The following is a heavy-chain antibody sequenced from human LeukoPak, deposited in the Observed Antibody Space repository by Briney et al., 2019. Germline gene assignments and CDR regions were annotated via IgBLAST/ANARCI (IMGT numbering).Heavy chain of an antibody. CDR1: GFTFSNYW. CDR3: VKSRRVGANQRGLFDY. Sequence: GGSLRLSCAASGFTFSNYWMDWVRQSPGKGLEWVANIKEDGSDKYYVDSVKGRFTISRDNAKNSLYLQMNSLRAEDTAVYYCVKSRRVGANQRGLFDYWGQGTLVTVSP. D-gene: IGHD1-26*01. CDR2: IKEDGSDK. V-gene: IGHV3-7*03. J-gene: IGHJ4*02.